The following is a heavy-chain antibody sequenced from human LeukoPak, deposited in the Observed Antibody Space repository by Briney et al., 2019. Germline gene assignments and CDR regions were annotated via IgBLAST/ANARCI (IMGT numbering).Heavy chain of an antibody. V-gene: IGHV3-13*05. CDR3: ARALAAAGPGGDYYYYYGMDV. D-gene: IGHD6-13*01. CDR2: ICTAGDP. J-gene: IGHJ6*04. Sequence: PGGSPRLSCAASGFTFSSYDMHWVRQAPGKGLEWVSAICTAGDPYYPGSVKGRCTISRENAKNSLYLQMNSLRAGDTAVYYCARALAAAGPGGDYYYYYGMDVWGKGTTVTVSS. CDR1: GFTFSSYD.